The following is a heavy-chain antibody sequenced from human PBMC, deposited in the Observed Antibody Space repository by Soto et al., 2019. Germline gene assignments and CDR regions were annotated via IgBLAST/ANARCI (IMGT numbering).Heavy chain of an antibody. V-gene: IGHV3-72*01. J-gene: IGHJ4*02. Sequence: EVQLVESGGGLVQPGGSLRLSCAASGFSFSDYHVDWVRQAPGKGREWVGRTRNKRDSHTTEYAASMKDRFTMSRDDSKNTVDLQVTSLKTEDTDVYYCAVDTVGTGSHWGQGILVTVSS. D-gene: IGHD5-12*01. CDR3: AVDTVGTGSH. CDR2: TRNKRDSHTT. CDR1: GFSFSDYH.